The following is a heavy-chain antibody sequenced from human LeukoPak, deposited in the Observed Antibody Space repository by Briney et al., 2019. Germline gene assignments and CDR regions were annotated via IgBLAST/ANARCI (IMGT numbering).Heavy chain of an antibody. CDR1: GGSISSGDYY. CDR3: ARDLSPHGFDP. V-gene: IGHV4-30-4*01. Sequence: SETLSLTCTVSGGSISSGDYYWSWIRQPPGTGLEWIGYIYYSGNTYYNPSLKSRVTISLDTSNNQFSLKLSPVTAADTAVYYCARDLSPHGFDPWGQGILVTVSS. CDR2: IYYSGNT. J-gene: IGHJ5*02.